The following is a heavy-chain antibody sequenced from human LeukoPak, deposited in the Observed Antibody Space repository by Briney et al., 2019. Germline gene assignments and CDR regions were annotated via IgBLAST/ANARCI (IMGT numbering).Heavy chain of an antibody. Sequence: GGSLRLSCAASGFTFSTYSMNWVRQAPGKGLEWVSSISSNNRYIYYADSVKGRFTISRDNAKNSLYLQMNSLRGEDTAVYYCARDGGTVTGYFDYWGQGTLVTVSS. V-gene: IGHV3-21*01. D-gene: IGHD4-17*01. CDR2: ISSNNRYI. J-gene: IGHJ4*02. CDR1: GFTFSTYS. CDR3: ARDGGTVTGYFDY.